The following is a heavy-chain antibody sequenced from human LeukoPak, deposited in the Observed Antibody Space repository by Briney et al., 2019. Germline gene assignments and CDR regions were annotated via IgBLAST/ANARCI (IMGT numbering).Heavy chain of an antibody. CDR2: IFGKNGAK. CDR1: GCTFNEYA. J-gene: IGHJ4*02. V-gene: IGHV3-9*01. Sequence: PGGSLTLSCTASGCTFNEYAMDWVRQAPGKDLKWVSGIFGKNGAKGHADSVKGRFTISRDNANSSLYLQMNSLRPDDTALYYCTYDNSPGGLEYWGQGTLVTVSS. CDR3: TYDNSPGGLEY. D-gene: IGHD2-8*02.